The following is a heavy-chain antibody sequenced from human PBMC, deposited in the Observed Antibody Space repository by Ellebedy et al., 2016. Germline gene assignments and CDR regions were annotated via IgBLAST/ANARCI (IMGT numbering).Heavy chain of an antibody. CDR3: ATRLGYCTNGVCGPPDY. Sequence: ASVKVSXXASGYTFTSYYMHWVRQAPGQGLEWMGIINPSGGSTSYAQKFQGRVTMTRDTSTSTVYMELRSLRSDDTAVYYCATRLGYCTNGVCGPPDYWGQGTLVTVSS. D-gene: IGHD2-8*01. V-gene: IGHV1-46*01. CDR2: INPSGGST. CDR1: GYTFTSYY. J-gene: IGHJ4*02.